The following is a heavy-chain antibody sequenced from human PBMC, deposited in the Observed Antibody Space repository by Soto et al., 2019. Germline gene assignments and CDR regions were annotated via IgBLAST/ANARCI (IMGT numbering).Heavy chain of an antibody. CDR3: ARRDTSGFLRYFDN. CDR1: GGTLSSFINYP. V-gene: IGHV1-69*06. D-gene: IGHD3-3*01. Sequence: SVKVSCKASGGTLSSFINYPINWVRQAPGQGLEWMGGIVPNVGTVNYAQKFQGRVTVTADKSTGTAYMELSSLRSEDTALYYCARRDTSGFLRYFDNWGQVTVVTVSS. J-gene: IGHJ4*03. CDR2: IVPNVGTV.